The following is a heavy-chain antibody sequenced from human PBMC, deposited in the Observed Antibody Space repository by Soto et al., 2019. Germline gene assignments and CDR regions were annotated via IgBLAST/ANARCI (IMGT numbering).Heavy chain of an antibody. V-gene: IGHV4-39*01. CDR2: IYYFGST. Sequence: PSETLSLTCTVSGYSINSPTHYWGWIRQPPGKGLEWIGSIYYFGSTYYHPSLKSRVTISLDTSNTQFSLDLSSVTAADTAIYYCSRVRYGGYSPFDSWGQGTLVTVSS. CDR1: GYSINSPTHY. D-gene: IGHD5-12*01. J-gene: IGHJ4*02. CDR3: SRVRYGGYSPFDS.